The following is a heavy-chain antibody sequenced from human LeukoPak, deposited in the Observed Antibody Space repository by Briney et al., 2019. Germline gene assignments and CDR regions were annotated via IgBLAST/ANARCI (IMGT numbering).Heavy chain of an antibody. V-gene: IGHV3-7*01. J-gene: IGHJ4*01. CDR1: GFTFTDYW. Sequence: GGSLRLSCAVSGFTFTDYWMNWVRQAPGKGLEWVASIRQDGGEKSYVDSVKGRFSISRDNTKNSLYLQISSLRAEDTAVYYCARDGTAPGLYFDLWGQGTLVTVSS. D-gene: IGHD6-13*01. CDR3: ARDGTAPGLYFDL. CDR2: IRQDGGEK.